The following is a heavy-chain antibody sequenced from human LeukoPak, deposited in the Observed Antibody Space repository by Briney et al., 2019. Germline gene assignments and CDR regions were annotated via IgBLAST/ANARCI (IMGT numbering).Heavy chain of an antibody. J-gene: IGHJ4*02. V-gene: IGHV3-33*01. CDR2: IGHDGIYK. CDR3: ARDLGKGNYSDY. Sequence: GGSLRLSCAASGFTFSVYGMHWVRQAPGEGLEWLAVIGHDGIYKLYPDSVKGRFTISRDNSKNTLYLQMDRLRAEDTAVYYCARDLGKGNYSDYWGQGTPVTVSS. CDR1: GFTFSVYG.